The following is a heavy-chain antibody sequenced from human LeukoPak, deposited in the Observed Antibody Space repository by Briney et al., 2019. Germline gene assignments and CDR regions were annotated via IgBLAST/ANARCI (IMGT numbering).Heavy chain of an antibody. CDR3: ARATVTTYYFDY. D-gene: IGHD4-17*01. V-gene: IGHV4-31*03. CDR1: GDSISSGGYY. Sequence: SQTLSLIYTVSGDSISSGGYYWSWIRQHPGKGLEWIGYIYYSGSTSYYPSLESRVTISVDTSKNQFSLNLNSVTAADTAVYYCARATVTTYYFDYWGQGTLVTVSS. CDR2: IYYSGST. J-gene: IGHJ4*02.